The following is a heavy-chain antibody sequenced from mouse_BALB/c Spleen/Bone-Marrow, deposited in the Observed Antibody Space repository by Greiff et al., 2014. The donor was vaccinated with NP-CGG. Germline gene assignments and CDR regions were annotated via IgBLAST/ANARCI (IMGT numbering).Heavy chain of an antibody. CDR3: ARAITDAMDY. V-gene: IGHV1-54*01. D-gene: IGHD2-4*01. CDR2: IYSGSGGT. J-gene: IGHJ4*01. Sequence: QVQLQQPGAELVRPGTSVKVSCKGSGYALTNYLIEWVKQRPGQGLEWIGVIYSGSGGTKYNEKFKGKATLTADKSTSTAYMQLSSLTSDDSAVYFCARAITDAMDYWGQGTSVTVSS. CDR1: GYALTNYL.